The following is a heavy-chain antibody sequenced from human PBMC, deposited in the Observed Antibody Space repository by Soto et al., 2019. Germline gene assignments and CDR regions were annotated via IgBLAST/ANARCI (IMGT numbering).Heavy chain of an antibody. CDR2: IYSSGST. J-gene: IGHJ3*02. Sequence: QLQLEESGPGLVKPSETLSLTCTVSGGSVSNNTYYWGWIRQPPGQGLEWIGSIYSSGSTNYHPSLKSRVTISVDTSKNEVSLKLTSVTAADTAVYYCWRTPDVLTGYYDAFYIWGQGTAVTVSS. V-gene: IGHV4-39*01. CDR3: WRTPDVLTGYYDAFYI. CDR1: GGSVSNNTYY. D-gene: IGHD3-9*01.